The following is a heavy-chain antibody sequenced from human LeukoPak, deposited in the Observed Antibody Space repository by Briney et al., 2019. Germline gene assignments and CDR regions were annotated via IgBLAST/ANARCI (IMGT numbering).Heavy chain of an antibody. CDR3: ARAHYDILTGYDAFDI. V-gene: IGHV1-46*01. CDR2: INPSGGST. Sequence: GASVKVSCKASGYTFTSYYMHWVRQAPGQGLEWMGIINPSGGSTSYAQKFQGRVTMTRDMSTSTVYMELSSLRSEDTAVYYCARAHYDILTGYDAFDIWGQGTMVTVSS. CDR1: GYTFTSYY. J-gene: IGHJ3*02. D-gene: IGHD3-9*01.